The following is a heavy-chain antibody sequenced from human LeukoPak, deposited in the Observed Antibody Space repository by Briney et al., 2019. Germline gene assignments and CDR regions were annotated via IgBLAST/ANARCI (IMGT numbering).Heavy chain of an antibody. CDR1: GFTFSSYA. CDR3: ARVSKPGWYDYYYMDV. J-gene: IGHJ6*03. CDR2: VLSDGSDQ. D-gene: IGHD2/OR15-2a*01. V-gene: IGHV3-30*04. Sequence: GGSLRLSCAASGFTFSSYAMKWVRQAPGKGLEWMAVVLSDGSDQYYADSVQGRFTISRENSKNTLYLQMDNPRVEDTAVYYCARVSKPGWYDYYYMDVWGRGTTVIVSS.